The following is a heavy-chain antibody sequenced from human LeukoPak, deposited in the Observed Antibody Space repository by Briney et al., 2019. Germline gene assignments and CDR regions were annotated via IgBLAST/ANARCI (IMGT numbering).Heavy chain of an antibody. CDR2: INHSGST. CDR1: GGSFSGYY. Sequence: SETLSLTCAVSGGSFSGYYWNWIRQPPGKGLEWIGEINHSGSTNYNPSLKSRVTISVDTSKNQFSLKLSSVTAADTAEYYCARLQYSWTPTIDYWGQGTLVTVSS. D-gene: IGHD1-20*01. V-gene: IGHV4-34*01. J-gene: IGHJ4*02. CDR3: ARLQYSWTPTIDY.